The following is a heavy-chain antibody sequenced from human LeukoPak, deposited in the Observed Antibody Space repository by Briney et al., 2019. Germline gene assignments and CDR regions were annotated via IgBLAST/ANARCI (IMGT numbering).Heavy chain of an antibody. V-gene: IGHV3-72*01. D-gene: IGHD5-12*01. Sequence: PGGSLRLSCAASGFTFSNAWMNWVRQAPGKGLEWVGRSRNKANGYTTEYAASVKGRFTISRDDSKNSLYLQMNSLKTEDTAVYYCARGSDYDRRSFDHWGQGILVTVSS. J-gene: IGHJ4*02. CDR2: SRNKANGYTT. CDR3: ARGSDYDRRSFDH. CDR1: GFTFSNAW.